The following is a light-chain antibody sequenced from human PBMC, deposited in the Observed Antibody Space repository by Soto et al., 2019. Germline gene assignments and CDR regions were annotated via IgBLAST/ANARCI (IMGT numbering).Light chain of an antibody. Sequence: DIQMTQSPSTLSASVGDRVTITCRASQSISSWLAWYQQKPGKAPKLLIYKASSLESGVPSRFSGSGSGTEFTLSISSLQPDDFATYYCQQYNSLYIFGQGTKLKIK. V-gene: IGKV1-5*03. CDR3: QQYNSLYI. CDR2: KAS. J-gene: IGKJ2*01. CDR1: QSISSW.